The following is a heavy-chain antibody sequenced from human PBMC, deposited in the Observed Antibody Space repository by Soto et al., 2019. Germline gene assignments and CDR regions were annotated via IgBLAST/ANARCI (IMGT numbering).Heavy chain of an antibody. D-gene: IGHD6-6*01. CDR1: GFTLSGYA. CDR2: ISSNGVGT. Sequence: ESGGGLAQPGGSMRLSCAASGFTLSGYAMDWVRQAPGKGLEYVSGISSNGVGTYYANSVQGRFTISRDNSKNTVYLQMGSLRPEDMAVYYCARRARPDFYYMDVWGKGTTVTVSS. V-gene: IGHV3-64*01. J-gene: IGHJ6*03. CDR3: ARRARPDFYYMDV.